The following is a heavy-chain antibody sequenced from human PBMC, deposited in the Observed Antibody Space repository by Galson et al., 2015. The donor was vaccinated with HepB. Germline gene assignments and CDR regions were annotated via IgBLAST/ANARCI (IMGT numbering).Heavy chain of an antibody. Sequence: SLRLSCAASGFTFSSYEMNWVRQAPGKGLEWVSYISSSGSLIYYADSVKGRFTISRDNARNSLYLQTNNLRAEDTAVYYCAREDTNDALDIWGQGTMVTVSS. V-gene: IGHV3-48*03. CDR2: ISSSGSLI. CDR1: GFTFSSYE. D-gene: IGHD5-18*01. J-gene: IGHJ3*02. CDR3: AREDTNDALDI.